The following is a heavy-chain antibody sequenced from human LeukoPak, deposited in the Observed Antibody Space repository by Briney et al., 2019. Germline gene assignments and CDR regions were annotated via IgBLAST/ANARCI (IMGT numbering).Heavy chain of an antibody. CDR2: ISGSGGST. CDR3: AKAIAVADYYFDY. CDR1: GFTFSSYA. J-gene: IGHJ4*02. D-gene: IGHD6-19*01. Sequence: GGPLRLSCAASGFTFSSYAMSWVRQAPGKGLEWVSAISGSGGSTYYADSVKGRFTISRDNSKNTLYLQMNSLRAEDTAVYYCAKAIAVADYYFDYWGQGTLATVSS. V-gene: IGHV3-23*01.